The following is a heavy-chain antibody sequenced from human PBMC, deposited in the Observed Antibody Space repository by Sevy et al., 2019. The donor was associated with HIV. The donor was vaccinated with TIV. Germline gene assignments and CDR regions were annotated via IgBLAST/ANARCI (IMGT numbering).Heavy chain of an antibody. V-gene: IGHV3-30*18. J-gene: IGHJ4*02. D-gene: IGHD3-3*01. Sequence: GGSLRLSCAASGFTFSSYGMHWVRQAPGKGLEWVAVISYDGSNKYYADSVKGRFTISGDNSKNTLYLQMNSLRAEDTAVYYCAKKGGTIVGVVINYFDYWGQGTLVTVSS. CDR2: ISYDGSNK. CDR3: AKKGGTIVGVVINYFDY. CDR1: GFTFSSYG.